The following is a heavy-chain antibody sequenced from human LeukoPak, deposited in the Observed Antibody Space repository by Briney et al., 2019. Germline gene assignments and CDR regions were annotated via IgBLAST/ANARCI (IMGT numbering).Heavy chain of an antibody. CDR1: GYTFTNYD. D-gene: IGHD2-15*01. CDR3: ARGNSDCSGGSCYGAFDI. V-gene: IGHV1-46*01. CDR2: INPSGGST. Sequence: ASVKVSCKASGYTFTNYDINWVRQVSGQGLEWMGIINPSGGSTSYAQKFQGRVTMTRDMSTSTVYMELSSLRSEDTAVYYCARGNSDCSGGSCYGAFDIWGQGTMVTVSS. J-gene: IGHJ3*02.